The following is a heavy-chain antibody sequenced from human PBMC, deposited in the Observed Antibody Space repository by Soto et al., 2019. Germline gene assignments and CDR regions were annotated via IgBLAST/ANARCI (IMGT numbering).Heavy chain of an antibody. D-gene: IGHD1-26*01. J-gene: IGHJ3*02. Sequence: SVKVSCKASGGTFSSYAISWVRQAPGQGLEWMGGIIPIFGTANYAQKFQGRVTITADESTSTAYMELSSLRSEDTAVYYCARDEIVATDAFDIWGQGTMVTVSS. CDR3: ARDEIVATDAFDI. CDR2: IIPIFGTA. V-gene: IGHV1-69*13. CDR1: GGTFSSYA.